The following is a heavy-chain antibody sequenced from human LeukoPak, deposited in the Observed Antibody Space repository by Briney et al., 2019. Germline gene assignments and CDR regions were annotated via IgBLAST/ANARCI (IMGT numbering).Heavy chain of an antibody. CDR1: GGSISSYY. CDR2: IYYSGSA. V-gene: IGHV4-59*12. J-gene: IGHJ4*02. Sequence: SETLSLTCTVSGGSISSYYWSWIRQPPGKGLEWIGYIYYSGSANYNPSLKSRVTISVDTSKNQFSLKLSSVTAADTAVYYCARGYDSSGYYRPFDYWGQGTLVTVSS. D-gene: IGHD3-22*01. CDR3: ARGYDSSGYYRPFDY.